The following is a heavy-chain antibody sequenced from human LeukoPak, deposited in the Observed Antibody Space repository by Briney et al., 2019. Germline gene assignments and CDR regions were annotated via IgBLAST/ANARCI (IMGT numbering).Heavy chain of an antibody. CDR2: MNPNSGNT. V-gene: IGHV1-8*01. Sequence: ASVKVSCKASGYTFTSYDINWVRQATGQGLEWMGWMNPNSGNTGYAQKFQGRVTMTRNNSISTAYMELSSLRSEDTAVYYCARRGKAARGANWFDPWGQGTLVTVSS. CDR1: GYTFTSYD. CDR3: ARRGKAARGANWFDP. D-gene: IGHD2-15*01. J-gene: IGHJ5*02.